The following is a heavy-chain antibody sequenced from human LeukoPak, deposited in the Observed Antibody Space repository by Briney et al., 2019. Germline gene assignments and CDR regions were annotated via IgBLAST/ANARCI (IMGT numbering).Heavy chain of an antibody. V-gene: IGHV3-30*18. CDR3: AKDGSGYDSLIFLFDY. Sequence: GGSLRLSCAASGFTFSSYGMHWVRQAPGKGLEWVAVISYDGSNKYYADSVKGRFTISRDNSKNTLYLQMNSLRAEDTAVYYCAKDGSGYDSLIFLFDYWGQGTLVTVSS. J-gene: IGHJ4*02. D-gene: IGHD5-12*01. CDR2: ISYDGSNK. CDR1: GFTFSSYG.